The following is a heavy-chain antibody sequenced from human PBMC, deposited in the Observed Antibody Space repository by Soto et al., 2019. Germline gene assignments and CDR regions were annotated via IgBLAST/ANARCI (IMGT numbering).Heavy chain of an antibody. CDR3: AKAPSYCTNGVCPRYYYYYGMDV. Sequence: GGSLRLSCAASGFAFSSYAMSWVRQAPGKGLEWVSAISGSGGSTYYADSVKGRFTISRDNSKNTLYLQMNSLRAEDTAVYYCAKAPSYCTNGVCPRYYYYYGMDVWGQGTTVTVSS. CDR2: ISGSGGST. J-gene: IGHJ6*02. D-gene: IGHD2-8*01. V-gene: IGHV3-23*01. CDR1: GFAFSSYA.